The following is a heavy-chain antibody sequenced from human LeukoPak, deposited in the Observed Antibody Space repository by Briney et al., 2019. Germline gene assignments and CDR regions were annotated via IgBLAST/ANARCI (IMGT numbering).Heavy chain of an antibody. CDR3: AKGSYYDSSGSFYFDY. J-gene: IGHJ4*02. V-gene: IGHV3-23*01. CDR1: GFTFSSYA. CDR2: ISGSGDNT. Sequence: GGSLRLSCAASGFTFSSYAMSWVRQAPGKGLEWVSGISGSGDNTYYADSVKGRFTISRDNSKNTLYVQVNSLGTEDTAAYYCAKGSYYDSSGSFYFDYWGQGTLVTASS. D-gene: IGHD3-22*01.